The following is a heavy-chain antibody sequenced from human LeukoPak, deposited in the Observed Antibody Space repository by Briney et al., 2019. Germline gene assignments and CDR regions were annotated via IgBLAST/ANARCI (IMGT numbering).Heavy chain of an antibody. J-gene: IGHJ5*02. CDR2: MLYSGST. CDR1: GGSISSGSYY. Sequence: PSETLSLTCTVSGGSISSGSYYWSWIRQAPGQGLEWIGYMLYSGSTNQKPSLRSRVTISVDTSKNQVSLKLSSVTAADTAVYYCAREQFYYDSSGYSNWFDPWGQGTLVTFSS. CDR3: AREQFYYDSSGYSNWFDP. V-gene: IGHV4-61*01. D-gene: IGHD3-22*01.